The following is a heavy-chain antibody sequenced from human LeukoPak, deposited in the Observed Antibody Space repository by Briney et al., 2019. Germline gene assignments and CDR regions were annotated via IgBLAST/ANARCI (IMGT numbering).Heavy chain of an antibody. CDR1: GFTFSSYA. Sequence: GGSLRLSCAASGFTFSSYAMSWVRQAPGKGLEWVSAISGSGGSTYYADSVKGRFTISRDNSKNTLYLQMNSLRAEDAAIYYCATIGDRRTGELYRIDYWGQGTLVTVSS. CDR2: ISGSGGST. V-gene: IGHV3-23*01. J-gene: IGHJ4*02. CDR3: ATIGDRRTGELYRIDY. D-gene: IGHD7-27*01.